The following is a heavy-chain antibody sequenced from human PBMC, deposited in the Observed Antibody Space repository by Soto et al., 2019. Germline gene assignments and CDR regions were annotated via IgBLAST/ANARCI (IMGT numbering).Heavy chain of an antibody. CDR2: VSFSGSK. CDR3: ARGSTWQGRDWFDP. D-gene: IGHD6-13*01. V-gene: IGHV4-39*01. J-gene: IGHJ5*02. Sequence: QLLLQESGPGLVKPSETLSLTCTVSGDSVSNSGYYWGWIRQSPGKRLVWIGSVSFSGSKYYNPSLRSRVTCSVDTSKTLISLKLRSVTAADTAVYYCARGSTWQGRDWFDPWGQGTLVTVSS. CDR1: GDSVSNSGYY.